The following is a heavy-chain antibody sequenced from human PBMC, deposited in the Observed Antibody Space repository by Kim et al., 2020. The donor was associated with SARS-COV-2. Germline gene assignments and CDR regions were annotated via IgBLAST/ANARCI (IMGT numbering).Heavy chain of an antibody. Sequence: GGSLRLSCAASGFTFNTYDMHWVRQPTGKGLEWVSAIGTHSDTFYAASVKGRFTISRDNAKNSLYLQMNSLRVGDTAIYYCVRQGSSWHRDSRASAFDIWGQGTTVTVSS. CDR2: IGTHSDT. D-gene: IGHD6-13*01. CDR1: GFTFNTYD. J-gene: IGHJ3*02. CDR3: VRQGSSWHRDSRASAFDI. V-gene: IGHV3-13*01.